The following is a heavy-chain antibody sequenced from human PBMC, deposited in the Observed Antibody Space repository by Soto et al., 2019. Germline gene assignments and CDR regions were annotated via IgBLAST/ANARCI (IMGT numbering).Heavy chain of an antibody. V-gene: IGHV5-10-1*01. Sequence: GESLKISCKGSGYSFTSYCLSWVRQMPGKGLEWMGRIDPSDSYTNYSPSFQGHVTISADKSITTAYLQWSSLKASDTAMYYCASSDYYGTCFIWGQGTMVTVSS. D-gene: IGHD3-10*01. J-gene: IGHJ3*02. CDR2: IDPSDSYT. CDR1: GYSFTSYC. CDR3: ASSDYYGTCFI.